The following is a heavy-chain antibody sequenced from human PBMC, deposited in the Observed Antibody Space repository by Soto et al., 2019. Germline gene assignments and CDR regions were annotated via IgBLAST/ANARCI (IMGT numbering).Heavy chain of an antibody. D-gene: IGHD1-1*01. J-gene: IGHJ6*02. CDR2: IDPSDSYT. V-gene: IGHV5-10-1*01. Sequence: KIPRRGSWYHFTNHWITWGRPEPGEGAGWMGRIDPSDSYTNYSPSFQGRVTISADRSISTAFLQWSSLEASDTDIYYCARRLSGPKEEYNAYYFYGLDVWGQGTTVTVSS. CDR1: WYHFTNHW. CDR3: ARRLSGPKEEYNAYYFYGLDV.